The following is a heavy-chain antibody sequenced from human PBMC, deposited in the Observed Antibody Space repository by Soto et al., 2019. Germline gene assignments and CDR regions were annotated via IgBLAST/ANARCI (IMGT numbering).Heavy chain of an antibody. Sequence: PSETLSLTCTVSGGSLTKYYWSWIRQPAGKGLEWIGRISTSGNVVSKASLRSRLTMSVDTSKNQFSLRLSCVTAAYTGVYYCARDNNDFWSLYPLAFDYWGQGALVTVSS. V-gene: IGHV4-4*07. J-gene: IGHJ4*02. CDR2: ISTSGNV. CDR1: GGSLTKYY. CDR3: ARDNNDFWSLYPLAFDY. D-gene: IGHD3-3*01.